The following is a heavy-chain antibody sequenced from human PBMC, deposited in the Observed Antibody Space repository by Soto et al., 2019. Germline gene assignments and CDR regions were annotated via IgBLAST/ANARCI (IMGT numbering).Heavy chain of an antibody. CDR2: ISPIFGTP. Sequence: QVQLVQSVAEVKKPGSSVTVSCKASGGTFSSYTISWVRQAPGQGLGWMAGISPIFGTPIYAQKFQDRVTITADDSTMTAYMEMNRLTSEDTAVYYCARVVVGSRLSLDYWGQGTLVTTSS. CDR1: GGTFSSYT. V-gene: IGHV1-69*01. CDR3: ARVVVGSRLSLDY. J-gene: IGHJ4*02. D-gene: IGHD1-26*01.